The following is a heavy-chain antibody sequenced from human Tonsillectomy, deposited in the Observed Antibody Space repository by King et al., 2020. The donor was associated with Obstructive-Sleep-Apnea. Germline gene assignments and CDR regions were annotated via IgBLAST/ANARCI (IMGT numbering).Heavy chain of an antibody. Sequence: VQLVESGGGVVQPGRSLRLSCAASGFTFSSYAMHWVRQAPGKGLEWVAVISYDGSNKYCADSVKGRFTISRDNSKNTLYLQMNSLRAEDTAVYYCARDLRRIVGALHFDYWGQGTLVTVSS. J-gene: IGHJ4*02. CDR2: ISYDGSNK. D-gene: IGHD1-26*01. CDR1: GFTFSSYA. V-gene: IGHV3-30-3*01. CDR3: ARDLRRIVGALHFDY.